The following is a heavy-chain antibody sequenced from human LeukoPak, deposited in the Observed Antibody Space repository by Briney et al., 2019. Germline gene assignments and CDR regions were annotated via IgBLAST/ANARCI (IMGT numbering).Heavy chain of an antibody. CDR2: ISSSGTYT. V-gene: IGHV3-21*01. CDR3: ARDQGYDGRGNYYPYHFDC. J-gene: IGHJ4*02. CDR1: GFTFYMYS. Sequence: GSLRLSCAASGFTFYMYSMNWVRQAPGKGQEWVSSISSSGTYTYYADSVKGRFTISRDNAKTSLYLHMSSLTAEAPALYYVARDQGYDGRGNYYPYHFDCWGQGTLVTVSS. D-gene: IGHD3-22*01.